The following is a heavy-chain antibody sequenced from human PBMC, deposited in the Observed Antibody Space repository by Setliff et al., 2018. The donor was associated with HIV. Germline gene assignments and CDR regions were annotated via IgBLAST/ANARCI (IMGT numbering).Heavy chain of an antibody. CDR3: AKLPRSGWYIDY. V-gene: IGHV3-23*01. J-gene: IGHJ4*02. Sequence: PGGSLRLSCAASGFAFSSYAMTWVRQAPGKGLEWVSGLSGSSGSKYYADSVKGRFTISRDNSKNTLYLQMNSLRAEDTAVYYCAKLPRSGWYIDYWGQGILVTVSS. CDR1: GFAFSSYA. D-gene: IGHD6-19*01. CDR2: LSGSSGSK.